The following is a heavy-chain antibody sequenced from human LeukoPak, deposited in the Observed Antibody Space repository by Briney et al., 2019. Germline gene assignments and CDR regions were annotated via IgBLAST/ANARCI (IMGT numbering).Heavy chain of an antibody. J-gene: IGHJ4*02. V-gene: IGHV4-31*03. CDR3: ARTDILTGYYRTFDY. D-gene: IGHD3-9*01. CDR1: GGSISSGGYY. CDR2: IYYSGST. Sequence: SQTLSLTCTVSGGSISSGGYYWSWIRQHPGKGLEWIGYIYYSGSTYYNPSLKSRVTISVDTSKNQFSLKLSSVTAADTAVYYCARTDILTGYYRTFDYWGQGTLVTASS.